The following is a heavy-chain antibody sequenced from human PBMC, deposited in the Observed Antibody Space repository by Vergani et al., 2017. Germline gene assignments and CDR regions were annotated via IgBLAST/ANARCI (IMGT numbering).Heavy chain of an antibody. D-gene: IGHD1-26*01. CDR1: GGSISSYY. CDR2: SYYSGST. Sequence: QVQLQESGPGLVKPSETLSLTCTVSGGSISSYYWSWIRQPPGKGREWIGYSYYSGSTNYNTSLKRRCTISVETSKNQFSLKLSSVTAADTAVYYFARGTSGGSYEEYNWFDPWGQGTLVTVSS. CDR3: ARGTSGGSYEEYNWFDP. V-gene: IGHV4-59*01. J-gene: IGHJ5*02.